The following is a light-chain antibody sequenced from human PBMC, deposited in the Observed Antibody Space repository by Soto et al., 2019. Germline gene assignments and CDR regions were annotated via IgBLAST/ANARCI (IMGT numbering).Light chain of an antibody. J-gene: IGLJ2*01. CDR1: GSSIGTNT. V-gene: IGLV1-44*01. CDR2: GDN. CDR3: AAWDGSLNNVL. Sequence: QSALTQPPSASGTPGQRVTISCSGSGSSIGTNTVNWYRQLPGTAPKLLIYGDNQRPSGVPDRFSGSKSGTSASLAISGLQSEDEAEYYCAAWDGSLNNVLFGGGTKLPVL.